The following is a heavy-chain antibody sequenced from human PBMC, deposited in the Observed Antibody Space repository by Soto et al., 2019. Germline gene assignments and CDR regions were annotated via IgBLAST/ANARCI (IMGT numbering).Heavy chain of an antibody. CDR1: GGTFSSYS. CDR3: ARDGGRHSGGIDY. V-gene: IGHV1-69*01. D-gene: IGHD1-26*01. CDR2: IIPIFGTA. J-gene: IGHJ4*02. Sequence: QVQLVQSGAEETKPGSSVKVSCKASGGTFSSYSINWVRQAPGQGLEWMGEIIPIFGTANYAQKFQGRVTITADESTSTAYMELSSLRSENTAVYYCARDGGRHSGGIDYWGQGTLVTVSS.